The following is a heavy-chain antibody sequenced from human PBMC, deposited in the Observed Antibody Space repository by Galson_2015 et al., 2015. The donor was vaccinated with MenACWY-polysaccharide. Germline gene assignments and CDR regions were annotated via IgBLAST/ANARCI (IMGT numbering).Heavy chain of an antibody. CDR2: INSDGSST. CDR3: AKDMGLMVRGDESYGMDV. Sequence: YWMHWVRPAPGKGLVWVSRINSDGSSTSYADSVKGRFTISRDNAKNTLYLQMNSLRDEDTALYYCAKDMGLMVRGDESYGMDVWGQGTTVTVSS. CDR1: YW. V-gene: IGHV3-74*01. J-gene: IGHJ6*02. D-gene: IGHD3-10*01.